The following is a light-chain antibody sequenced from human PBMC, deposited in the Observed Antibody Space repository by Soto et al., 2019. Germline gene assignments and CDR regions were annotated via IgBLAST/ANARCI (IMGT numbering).Light chain of an antibody. CDR1: QSVSSN. CDR3: QQYNDWPLT. Sequence: EIVMTQSPATLSVSPGERATLSCRASQSVSSNLAWYQQKPGQAPRLLINGASTRAAGIPARFSGSGYGTEFTLTIGSLQSEDFAVYYCQQYNDWPLTFGGGTKVEIK. J-gene: IGKJ4*01. CDR2: GAS. V-gene: IGKV3-15*01.